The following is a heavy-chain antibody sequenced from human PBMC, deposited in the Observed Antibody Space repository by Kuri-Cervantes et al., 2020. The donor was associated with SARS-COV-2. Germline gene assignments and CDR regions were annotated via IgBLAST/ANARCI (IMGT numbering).Heavy chain of an antibody. CDR3: ARQFYYDFWSGNYFDY. Sequence: GSLRLSCTVSGGSISSYYWSWIRQPAGKGLEWIGRIYTSGSTNYNPSLKSRVTMSVDTSKNQFSLKLSSVTAADTAVYYCARQFYYDFWSGNYFDYWGQGTLVSVSS. V-gene: IGHV4-4*07. J-gene: IGHJ4*02. CDR1: GGSISSYY. D-gene: IGHD3-3*01. CDR2: IYTSGST.